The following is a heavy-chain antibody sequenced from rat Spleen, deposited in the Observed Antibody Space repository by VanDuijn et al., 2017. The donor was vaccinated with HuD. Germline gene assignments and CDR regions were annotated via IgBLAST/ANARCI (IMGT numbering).Heavy chain of an antibody. J-gene: IGHJ1*01. V-gene: IGHV5-25*01. CDR1: GFTFSNYD. Sequence: EVQVVAAGGGFVQPGRSLKLSCAASGFTFSNYDMTWVRQAPTKGLEWVASITNTGGSIYYPDSVKGRFTISRDNAKSTLYLQMDSLKSEDTATYYCARRGLYWYFDFWGPGTMVTVSS. CDR3: ARRGLYWYFDF. CDR2: ITNTGGSI.